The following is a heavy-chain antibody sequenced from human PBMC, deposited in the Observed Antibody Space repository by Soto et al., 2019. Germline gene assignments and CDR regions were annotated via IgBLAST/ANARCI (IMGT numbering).Heavy chain of an antibody. CDR1: GFTFSSYW. D-gene: IGHD6-19*01. CDR2: IKQDGTEK. CDR3: AGGTGWFIVD. V-gene: IGHV3-7*02. Sequence: EVQLVESGGGLVQPGGSLRLSCAASGFTFSSYWMNWVRQAPGKGLEWVANIKQDGTEKHYVDSVKDRFTISRDNAKSSLHWQLISLRSDDTAVYYCAGGTGWFIVDWGQGTLVTVSS. J-gene: IGHJ4*02.